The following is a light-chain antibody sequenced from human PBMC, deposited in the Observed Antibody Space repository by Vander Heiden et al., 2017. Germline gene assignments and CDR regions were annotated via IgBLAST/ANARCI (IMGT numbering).Light chain of an antibody. J-gene: IGKJ5*01. CDR2: KVS. Sequence: DVVLPRSPLSLPVTLGQPASISCRSSQSLVYSDGNTYLNWFQQRPGQSPRRLIYKVSNRDSGVPDRFSGSGSGTDFTLKISRVEAEDVGVDYCMQGTHWPPITFGQGTRLEIK. CDR1: QSLVYSDGNTY. V-gene: IGKV2-30*01. CDR3: MQGTHWPPIT.